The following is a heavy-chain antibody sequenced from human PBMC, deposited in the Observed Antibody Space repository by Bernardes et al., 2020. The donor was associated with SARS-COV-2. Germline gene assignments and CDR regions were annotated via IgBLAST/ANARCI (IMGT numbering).Heavy chain of an antibody. J-gene: IGHJ4*02. V-gene: IGHV4-59*01. CDR1: GGSITSYY. CDR3: ARTWASYGYNENTFDY. Sequence: SETLSLTCTVSGGSITSYYWSWIRQPPGKGLEWIGYIYYSGNTDYNPSLKSRVSISVDTSKNQFSLKLTSVTAADTAVYYCARTWASYGYNENTFDYWGQGTLVTVSS. CDR2: IYYSGNT. D-gene: IGHD1-20*01.